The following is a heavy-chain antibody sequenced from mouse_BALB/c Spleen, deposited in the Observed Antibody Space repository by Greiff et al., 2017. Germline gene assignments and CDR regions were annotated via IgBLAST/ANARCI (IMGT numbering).Heavy chain of an antibody. Sequence: QVQLKQSGPGLVAPSQSLSITCTVSGFSLTSYGVHWVRQPPGKGLEWLGVIWAGGSTNYNSALMSRLSISKDNSKSQVFLKLNSLQTDDTATYYCAKRGTPGFDVWGAGTTVTVSS. CDR1: GFSLTSYG. V-gene: IGHV2-9*02. J-gene: IGHJ1*01. CDR2: IWAGGST. CDR3: AKRGTPGFDV. D-gene: IGHD3-1*01.